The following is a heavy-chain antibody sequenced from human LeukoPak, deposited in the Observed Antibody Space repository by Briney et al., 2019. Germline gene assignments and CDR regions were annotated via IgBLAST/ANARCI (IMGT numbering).Heavy chain of an antibody. CDR1: GFTFSSYG. Sequence: PGGSLRLSCAASGFTFSSYGMHWVRQAPGKGLEWVAVISYDGSNKYYADSVQGRFTIPRDNSKNTLYLQMNSLRAEDTAVYYCAKGTSGYSDYWGQGTLVTVSS. D-gene: IGHD2-2*01. V-gene: IGHV3-30*18. J-gene: IGHJ4*02. CDR2: ISYDGSNK. CDR3: AKGTSGYSDY.